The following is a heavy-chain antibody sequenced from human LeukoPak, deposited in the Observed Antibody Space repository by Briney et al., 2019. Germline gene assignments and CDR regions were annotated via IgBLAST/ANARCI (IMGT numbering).Heavy chain of an antibody. CDR3: AREGFHGRELFPTFDY. J-gene: IGHJ4*02. CDR2: INPNSGGT. V-gene: IGHV1-2*02. Sequence: ASVKVSCKASGYTFTGYYMHWVRQAPGQGLEWMGWINPNSGGTNYAQKFQGRVIMTRDTSISTAYMELSRLGSEDTAVYYCAREGFHGRELFPTFDYWGQGTLVTVSS. D-gene: IGHD3-10*01. CDR1: GYTFTGYY.